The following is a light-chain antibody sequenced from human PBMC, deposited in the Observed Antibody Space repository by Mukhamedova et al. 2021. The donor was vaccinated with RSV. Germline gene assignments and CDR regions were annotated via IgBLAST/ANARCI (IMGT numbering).Light chain of an antibody. CDR1: QTINNL. J-gene: IGKJ1*01. CDR3: QNHYSFSRT. V-gene: IGKV1-5*03. Sequence: ITCRDSQTINNLLAWYQQKPGKAPNLLIHAASTLHIGVPSRFSGSGSGTEFTLTISSLQPDDFATYYCQNHYSFSRTFGQGTKV. CDR2: AAS.